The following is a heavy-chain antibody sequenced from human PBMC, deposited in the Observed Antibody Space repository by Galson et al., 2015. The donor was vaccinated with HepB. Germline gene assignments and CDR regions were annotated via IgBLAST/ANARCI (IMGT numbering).Heavy chain of an antibody. Sequence: SLRLSCAASGFTFSGSAMHWVRQASGKGLEWDGRIRSKANSYATAYAASVKGRFTISRDDSKNTAYLQMNSLKTEDTAVYYCTRREAYCSSTSCYRYYYGMDVWGQGTTVTVSS. D-gene: IGHD2-2*01. J-gene: IGHJ6*02. CDR1: GFTFSGSA. CDR2: IRSKANSYAT. CDR3: TRREAYCSSTSCYRYYYGMDV. V-gene: IGHV3-73*01.